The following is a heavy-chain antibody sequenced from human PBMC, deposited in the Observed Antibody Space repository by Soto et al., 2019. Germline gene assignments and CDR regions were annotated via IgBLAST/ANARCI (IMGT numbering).Heavy chain of an antibody. CDR3: ARGRAAAGFDF. Sequence: GGSLRLSCAASAFTFSNYWMHWVRQAPGKGLVWVSRIKTDGSTTTYADSVKGRFTISRDNTKNTLYLQMNSLRAEDTALYYCARGRAAAGFDFWGQGTLVTVSS. D-gene: IGHD6-13*01. CDR1: AFTFSNYW. J-gene: IGHJ4*02. V-gene: IGHV3-74*01. CDR2: IKTDGSTT.